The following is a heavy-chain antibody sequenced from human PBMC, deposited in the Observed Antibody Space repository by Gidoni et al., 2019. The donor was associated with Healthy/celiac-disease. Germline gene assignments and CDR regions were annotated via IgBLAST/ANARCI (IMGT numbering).Heavy chain of an antibody. Sequence: QVQMQDSGPGLVKPSETLSLPSTVPGCPISSYYWSWIRQPPGKGLEWIGYIYYSGSTNYNPSLKSRVTISVDTSKNQFSLKLSSVTAADTAVYYCARVGYSSSWYGVYYYMDVWGKGTTVTVSS. CDR1: GCPISSYY. CDR3: ARVGYSSSWYGVYYYMDV. J-gene: IGHJ6*03. CDR2: IYYSGST. V-gene: IGHV4-59*01. D-gene: IGHD6-13*01.